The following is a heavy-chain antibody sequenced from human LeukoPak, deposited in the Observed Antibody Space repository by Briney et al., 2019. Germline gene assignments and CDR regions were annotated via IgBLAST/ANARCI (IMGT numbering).Heavy chain of an antibody. V-gene: IGHV4-59*07. CDR3: ARGGFGVVVEEAFDF. J-gene: IGHJ3*01. CDR2: INYSGNT. CDR1: ACSISRYY. D-gene: IGHD3-3*01. Sequence: PSDTLSLTCTVTACSISRYYLSWIRQPPAKGLEWIGYINYSGNTKYNPSLKSRVTMSIDTSKNPFSLKLSSVTAADTATYYCARGGFGVVVEEAFDFWGQGTMVTVSS.